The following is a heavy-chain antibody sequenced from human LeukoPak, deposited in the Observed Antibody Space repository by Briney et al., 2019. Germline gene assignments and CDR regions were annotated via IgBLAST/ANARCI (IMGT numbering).Heavy chain of an antibody. Sequence: PGGSLRLSCAASGFTFSNYWMSWVRQAPGKGLEWVANINQDESEKYYVDFVKGRFTISRDNAKNSLYLEMNSLRAEDTAVYYCARDRSWRRGYSGYDTNFDYWGQGTLVTVSS. D-gene: IGHD5-12*01. CDR1: GFTFSNYW. CDR3: ARDRSWRRGYSGYDTNFDY. CDR2: INQDESEK. V-gene: IGHV3-7*01. J-gene: IGHJ4*02.